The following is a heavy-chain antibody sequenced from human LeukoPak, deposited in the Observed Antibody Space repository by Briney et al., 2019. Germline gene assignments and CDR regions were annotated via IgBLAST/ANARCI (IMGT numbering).Heavy chain of an antibody. V-gene: IGHV3-30*18. CDR2: ISYDGSNK. D-gene: IGHD3-9*01. CDR3: AKATVLRYFGWLSLPNWFDP. CDR1: GFTFSSYG. J-gene: IGHJ5*02. Sequence: PGGSLRLSCAASGFTFSSYGMHWVRQAPGRGLEWVAVISYDGSNKYYADSVKGRFTISRDNSKNTLYLQMNSLRAEDTAVYYCAKATVLRYFGWLSLPNWFDPWGEGTLVTVSS.